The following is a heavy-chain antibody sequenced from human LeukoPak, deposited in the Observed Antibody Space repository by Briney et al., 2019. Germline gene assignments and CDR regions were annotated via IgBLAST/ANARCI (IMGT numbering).Heavy chain of an antibody. CDR1: GGTFSSYA. CDR3: ARMVAATPDWFDP. J-gene: IGHJ5*02. V-gene: IGHV1-69*01. Sequence: GSSVKVSCKASGGTFSSYAISWVRQAPGQGLEWMGGTIPIFGTANYAQKFQGRVTITADESTSTAYMELSSLRSEDTAVYYCARMVAATPDWFDPWGQGTLVTVSS. D-gene: IGHD2-15*01. CDR2: TIPIFGTA.